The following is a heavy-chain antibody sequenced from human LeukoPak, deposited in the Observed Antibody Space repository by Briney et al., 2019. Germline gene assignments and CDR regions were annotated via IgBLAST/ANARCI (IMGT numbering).Heavy chain of an antibody. Sequence: GGSLRLSCAASGFTFSSYWMSWVRQAPGKGLEWVANIKQDGSEKYYVDSVKGRFTISRDNAKNSLYLQMNSLRAEDTAVYYCARGRVLRYFGWLLDAFDIWGQGTMVTVSS. CDR3: ARGRVLRYFGWLLDAFDI. D-gene: IGHD3-9*01. CDR1: GFTFSSYW. V-gene: IGHV3-7*04. J-gene: IGHJ3*02. CDR2: IKQDGSEK.